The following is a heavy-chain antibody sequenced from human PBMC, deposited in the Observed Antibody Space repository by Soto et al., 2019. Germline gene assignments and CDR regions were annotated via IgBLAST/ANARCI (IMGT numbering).Heavy chain of an antibody. CDR3: AKAVGSSWYGGDWFDP. Sequence: GGSLRLSCAASGFTFSSYAMSWVRQAPGKGLEWVSAISGSGGSTYYADSVKGRFTISRDNSKNTLYLQMNSLRAEDTAVYYCAKAVGSSWYGGDWFDPWGQGTLVTVS. CDR1: GFTFSSYA. V-gene: IGHV3-23*01. J-gene: IGHJ5*02. CDR2: ISGSGGST. D-gene: IGHD6-13*01.